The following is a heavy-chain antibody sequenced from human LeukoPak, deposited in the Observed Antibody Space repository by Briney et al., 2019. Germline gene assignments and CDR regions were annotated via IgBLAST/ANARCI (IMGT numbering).Heavy chain of an antibody. CDR3: AKRVSTWDLDY. CDR2: VSYDGNTK. V-gene: IGHV3-33*06. D-gene: IGHD1-26*01. CDR1: AFTFSSYA. Sequence: SLRLSCTASAFTFSSYAMHWVRQAPGKGLEWMAVVSYDGNTKYYADSVRGRFTISRDNSENTLYLQMNSLRAEDTAVYYCAKRVSTWDLDYWGQGTLVTVSS. J-gene: IGHJ4*02.